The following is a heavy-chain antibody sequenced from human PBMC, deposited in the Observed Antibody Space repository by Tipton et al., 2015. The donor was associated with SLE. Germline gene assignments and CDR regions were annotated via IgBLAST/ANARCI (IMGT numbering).Heavy chain of an antibody. V-gene: IGHV4-59*01. CDR1: GGSISSYY. Sequence: TLSLTCAVYGGSISSYYWSWIRQPPGKGLEWIGYIYYSGSTNYNPSLKSRVTISVDTSKNQFSLKLSSVTAADTAVYYCARSRWNYDSSRYYYYGMDVWGQGTTVTVSS. D-gene: IGHD3-22*01. CDR3: ARSRWNYDSSRYYYYGMDV. J-gene: IGHJ6*02. CDR2: IYYSGST.